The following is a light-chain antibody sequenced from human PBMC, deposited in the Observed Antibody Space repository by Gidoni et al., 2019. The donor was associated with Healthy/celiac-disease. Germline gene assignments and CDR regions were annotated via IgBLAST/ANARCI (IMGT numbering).Light chain of an antibody. J-gene: IGKJ1*01. CDR3: QQGA. CDR2: GAS. CDR1: QSVSSNY. Sequence: IVLTQSPGTLALSPGESATLSCRTSQSVSSNYLAWYQQKPGQAPRLLIYGASSRVTGVPGRFSGSGSGTDFTLTISRLEPEDFAVYYCQQGAFGQGTKVEMK. V-gene: IGKV3-20*01.